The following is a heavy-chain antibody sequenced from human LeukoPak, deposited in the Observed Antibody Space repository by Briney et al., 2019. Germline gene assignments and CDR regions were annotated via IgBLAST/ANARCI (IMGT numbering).Heavy chain of an antibody. CDR1: GFTFSSYG. Sequence: GRSLRLSCAASGFTFSSYGMHWVRQAPGKGLEWVAVIWYDGSNKYYADSVKGRFTISRDNSKNTLYLQMNSLRAEDTAVYYCASRYCTSGVCHFNYWGQGTLVTVSS. D-gene: IGHD2-8*01. J-gene: IGHJ4*02. V-gene: IGHV3-33*01. CDR3: ASRYCTSGVCHFNY. CDR2: IWYDGSNK.